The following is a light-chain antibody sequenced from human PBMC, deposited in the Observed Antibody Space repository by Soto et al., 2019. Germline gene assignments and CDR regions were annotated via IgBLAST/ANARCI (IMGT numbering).Light chain of an antibody. CDR1: QSVSSF. J-gene: IGKJ1*01. CDR3: QQRSTWLWT. Sequence: EIVLTQSPATLSLSPGERATLSCRASQSVSSFLVWYQQKPGQAPRLLIYDASNRATGIPARFSGSGSGTDFTLTISSLEPEDFAVYYCQQRSTWLWTFGQGTKVEIK. V-gene: IGKV3-11*01. CDR2: DAS.